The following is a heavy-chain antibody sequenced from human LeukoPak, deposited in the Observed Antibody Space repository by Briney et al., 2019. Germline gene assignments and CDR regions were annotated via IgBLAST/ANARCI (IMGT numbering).Heavy chain of an antibody. J-gene: IGHJ2*01. V-gene: IGHV3-30-3*01. CDR3: ARDAVAGTDSGWYFDL. CDR2: ISYDGSIT. D-gene: IGHD6-19*01. CDR1: EFSFNNFA. Sequence: PGGSLRLSCAASEFSFNNFAMYWVRQAPGKGLEWLAVISYDGSITYYADSVKGRFTISRDNSNNTLHLQMSSLRAEDTAVYYCARDAVAGTDSGWYFDLWGRGTLVTVSS.